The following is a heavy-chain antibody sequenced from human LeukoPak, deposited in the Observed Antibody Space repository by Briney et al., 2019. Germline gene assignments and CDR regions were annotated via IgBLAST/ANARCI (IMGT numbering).Heavy chain of an antibody. J-gene: IGHJ4*02. CDR1: GFTFSDYY. V-gene: IGHV3-11*01. CDR2: ITSSGTTT. Sequence: PGGSLRLSCAASGFTFSDYYMSWIRQAPGKGLEWVSYITSSGTTTYYADSVKGRFTISRDNAKNSLFLQMNSLGAEDTAVYYCARTSTSWSHHWGQGTLVTVSS. CDR3: ARTSTSWSHH. D-gene: IGHD6-13*01.